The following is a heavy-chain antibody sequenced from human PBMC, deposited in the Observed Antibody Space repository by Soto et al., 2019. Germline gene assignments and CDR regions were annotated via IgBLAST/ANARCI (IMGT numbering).Heavy chain of an antibody. V-gene: IGHV5-10-1*01. CDR3: ASPAGGGWLLSAYYYYGMDV. D-gene: IGHD3-3*01. CDR2: IDPSDSYT. CDR1: GYSFTSYW. J-gene: IGHJ6*02. Sequence: TGESLKISCKGSGYSFTSYWISWVRQMPGKGLEWMGRIDPSDSYTNYSPSFQGHVTISADRSICTAYLQWSSLKASDTAMYYCASPAGGGWLLSAYYYYGMDVWGQGTTVTVSS.